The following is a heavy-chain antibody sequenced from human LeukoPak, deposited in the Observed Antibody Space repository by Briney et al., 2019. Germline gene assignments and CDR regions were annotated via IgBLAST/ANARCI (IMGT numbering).Heavy chain of an antibody. D-gene: IGHD3-22*01. CDR3: ATTGYDSSAEDY. V-gene: IGHV4-31*03. Sequence: SQTLSLTCTVSGGSISSGGYYWGWIRQHPGKGLEWLGYIYYSGSTYYNPFLKSGVTISGDTSKSQFSLKLSSVTAADTAVFYCATTGYDSSAEDYWREGTLPTLSS. J-gene: IGHJ4*02. CDR1: GGSISSGGYY. CDR2: IYYSGST.